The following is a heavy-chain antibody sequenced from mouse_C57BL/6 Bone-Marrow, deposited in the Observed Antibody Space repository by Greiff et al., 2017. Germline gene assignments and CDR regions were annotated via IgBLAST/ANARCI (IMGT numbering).Heavy chain of an antibody. V-gene: IGHV1-55*01. J-gene: IGHJ2*01. CDR2: IYPTSGRT. Sequence: VQLQQPGAELVKPGASVKMSCKASGYTFTSYWITWVKQRPGQGLEWIGDIYPTSGRTNYNEKFMSKAILTVDTSSNTAYMQLSSLTSEDSAVFYCARSGPLGRSFDYWGQGTTLTVSP. D-gene: IGHD4-1*01. CDR1: GYTFTSYW. CDR3: ARSGPLGRSFDY.